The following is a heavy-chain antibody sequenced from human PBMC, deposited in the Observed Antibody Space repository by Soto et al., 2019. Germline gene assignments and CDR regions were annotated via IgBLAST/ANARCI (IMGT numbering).Heavy chain of an antibody. CDR2: MYYGGST. V-gene: IGHV4-59*01. Sequence: SETLSLTCTVSGGSISSYYWSWIWQPPGKGLEWIGYMYYGGSTNYNPSLKSRVTISVDTSKNQFSLKLSSVTAADTAVYYCGGKNYDSSGYFDYWGQGTLVTVSS. D-gene: IGHD3-22*01. J-gene: IGHJ4*02. CDR1: GGSISSYY. CDR3: GGKNYDSSGYFDY.